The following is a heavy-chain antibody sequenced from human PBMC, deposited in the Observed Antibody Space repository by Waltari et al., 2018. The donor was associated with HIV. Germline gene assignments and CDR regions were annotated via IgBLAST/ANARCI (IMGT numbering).Heavy chain of an antibody. J-gene: IGHJ4*02. CDR1: GGSFSNYY. Sequence: QVQLQQWGAGLLKPSETLSLTCAVYGGSFSNYYWSWIRQPPGKGLEWIGEINHSGSTNYTPSLKSRVTVSVGTSKIYFSLQLISVTAADTAIYYCARENGEGFDYWGQGTLVTVSS. D-gene: IGHD3-10*01. CDR2: INHSGST. CDR3: ARENGEGFDY. V-gene: IGHV4-34*01.